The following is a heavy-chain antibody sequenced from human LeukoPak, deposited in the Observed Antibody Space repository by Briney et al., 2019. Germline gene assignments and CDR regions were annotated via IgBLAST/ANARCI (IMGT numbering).Heavy chain of an antibody. J-gene: IGHJ4*02. D-gene: IGHD4-17*01. Sequence: PGGSLRLSCAASGFTFSSYAMSWVRQAPGKGLEWVSAISGSGAITYYADSVKDRFTISRDNIRNTLYLQINSLRAEDTAVYYCASRLKTPSDYGLSKYYFDSWGQGTLVTVSS. V-gene: IGHV3-23*01. CDR2: ISGSGAIT. CDR1: GFTFSSYA. CDR3: ASRLKTPSDYGLSKYYFDS.